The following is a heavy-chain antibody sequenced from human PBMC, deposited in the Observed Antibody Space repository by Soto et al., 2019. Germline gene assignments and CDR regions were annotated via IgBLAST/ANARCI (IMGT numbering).Heavy chain of an antibody. Sequence: QVHLVESGGVVVQPGRSLRVSCAASGFTFNSYGMHWVRQAPGKGLEWVAVIWYDGSNKYYADSVEGRFTISRDNSKNTVYLQMNSLRAEDTAVYYCARGEGYAYGYLTYWGQGTLVPVSS. CDR3: ARGEGYAYGYLTY. CDR1: GFTFNSYG. CDR2: IWYDGSNK. D-gene: IGHD5-18*01. J-gene: IGHJ4*02. V-gene: IGHV3-33*01.